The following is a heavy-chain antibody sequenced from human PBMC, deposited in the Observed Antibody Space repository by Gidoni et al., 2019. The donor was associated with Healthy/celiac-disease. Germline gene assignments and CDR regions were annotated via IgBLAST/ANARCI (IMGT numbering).Heavy chain of an antibody. V-gene: IGHV1-69*01. Sequence: QVQLVQSGAEVKKPGSSVKVSCKASGGTFSSYAISWVRQAPGQGLEWMGGIIPSFGTANYAQKFQGRVTITADESTSTAYMELSSLRSEDTAVYYCANRVEMATTKGGAFDIWGQGTMVTVSS. J-gene: IGHJ3*02. CDR2: IIPSFGTA. D-gene: IGHD5-12*01. CDR1: GGTFSSYA. CDR3: ANRVEMATTKGGAFDI.